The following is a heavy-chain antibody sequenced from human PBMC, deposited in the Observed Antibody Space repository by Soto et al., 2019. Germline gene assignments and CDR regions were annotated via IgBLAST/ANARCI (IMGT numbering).Heavy chain of an antibody. J-gene: IGHJ4*02. CDR1: GGTFSRHA. Sequence: QVQLVQSGAEVRKPGSSVKVSCKASGGTFSRHAISWVRQAPGQGLEWMGGIIPIFGTANHAQKIQGRVTIIEDESTSTVYMEWSSLRSEDTSMYYCARGWGYDSNDYYYAYGGQGTLVIVSS. CDR2: IIPIFGTA. CDR3: ARGWGYDSNDYYYAY. V-gene: IGHV1-69*01. D-gene: IGHD3-22*01.